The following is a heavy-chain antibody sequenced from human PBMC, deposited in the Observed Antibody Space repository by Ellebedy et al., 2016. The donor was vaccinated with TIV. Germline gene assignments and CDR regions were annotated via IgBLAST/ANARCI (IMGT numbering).Heavy chain of an antibody. J-gene: IGHJ6*03. CDR1: GGTFSSYD. Sequence: ASVKVSXXASGGTFSSYDINWVRQAPGQGLEWMGWMNPNSGNTGYGEKFQGRLTMTRNNSISTAYMELSTLRSEDTAVYYCARKLRLVERRNIPGGGWHYMDVWGKGTTVTVTS. V-gene: IGHV1-8*01. D-gene: IGHD3-3*01. CDR3: ARKLRLVERRNIPGGGWHYMDV. CDR2: MNPNSGNT.